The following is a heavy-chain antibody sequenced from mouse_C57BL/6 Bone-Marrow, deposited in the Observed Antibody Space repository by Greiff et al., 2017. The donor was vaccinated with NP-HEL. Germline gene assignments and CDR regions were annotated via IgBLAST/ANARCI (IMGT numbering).Heavy chain of an antibody. J-gene: IGHJ2*01. CDR2: IDPENGDT. Sequence: VQLQQSGAELVRPGASVKLSCTASGFNIKDDYMHWVKQRPEQGLEWIGWIDPENGDTEYASKLQGKATITADTSSNTAYLKLSSLTSKDTAVYYCTTGYFDYWGQGTTLTVSS. CDR1: GFNIKDDY. V-gene: IGHV14-4*01. CDR3: TTGYFDY.